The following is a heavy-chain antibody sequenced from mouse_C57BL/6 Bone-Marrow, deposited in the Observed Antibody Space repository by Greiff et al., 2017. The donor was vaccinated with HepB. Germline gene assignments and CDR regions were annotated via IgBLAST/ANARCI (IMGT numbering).Heavy chain of an antibody. V-gene: IGHV1-74*01. Sequence: VQLQQPGAELVKPGASVKVSCKASGYTFTSYWMHWVKQRPGQGLEWIGRIHPSDSDTNYNQKFKGKATLTVDKSSSTAYMQLSSLTSEDSAVYYCAIETTGVERDAMDYWGQGTSVTVSS. CDR1: GYTFTSYW. D-gene: IGHD1-1*01. CDR3: AIETTGVERDAMDY. J-gene: IGHJ4*01. CDR2: IHPSDSDT.